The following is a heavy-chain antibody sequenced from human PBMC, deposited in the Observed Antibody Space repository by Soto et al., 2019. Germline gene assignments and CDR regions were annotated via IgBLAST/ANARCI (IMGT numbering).Heavy chain of an antibody. CDR3: AKDAGRYNWNDLYY. J-gene: IGHJ4*02. V-gene: IGHV3-23*01. CDR2: IGYTGGRT. Sequence: EVQLLESGGGLVQPGGSLRLSCAASRFTFSSYAMSWVRQAPGTGLEWVSTIGYTGGRTYYADSVKGRFTISRDNSKNTLYLQVDSLRAEERAVYCCAKDAGRYNWNDLYYWGQGTRVTVSS. D-gene: IGHD1-20*01. CDR1: RFTFSSYA.